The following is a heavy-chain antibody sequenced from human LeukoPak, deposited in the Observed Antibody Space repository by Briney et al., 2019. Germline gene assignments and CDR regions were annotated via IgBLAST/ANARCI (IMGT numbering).Heavy chain of an antibody. V-gene: IGHV4-59*01. J-gene: IGHJ6*03. CDR2: IYYSGST. CDR3: ARGLTSGYYGHYYMDV. D-gene: IGHD3-22*01. Sequence: NASETLSLTCAVYGGSFSAYYWSWIRQPPGKGLEWIGFIYYSGSTNYNPSLKSRVIISLDTSKNQFSLKLSSVTAADTAVYYCARGLTSGYYGHYYMDVWGKGTTVTVSS. CDR1: GGSFSAYY.